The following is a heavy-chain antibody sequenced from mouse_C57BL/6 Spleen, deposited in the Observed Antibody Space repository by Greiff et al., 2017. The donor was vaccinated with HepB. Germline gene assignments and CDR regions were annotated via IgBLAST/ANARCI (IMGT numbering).Heavy chain of an antibody. CDR3: ATSYYGSSSSWFAY. J-gene: IGHJ3*01. CDR1: GYTFTDYY. Sequence: EVQLQQSGPELVKPGASVKISCKASGYTFTDYYMNWVKQSHGKSLEWIGDINPNNGGTSYNQKFKGKATLTVDKSSSTAYMELRSLTSEDSAVYYCATSYYGSSSSWFAYWGQGTLVTVSA. D-gene: IGHD1-1*01. CDR2: INPNNGGT. V-gene: IGHV1-26*01.